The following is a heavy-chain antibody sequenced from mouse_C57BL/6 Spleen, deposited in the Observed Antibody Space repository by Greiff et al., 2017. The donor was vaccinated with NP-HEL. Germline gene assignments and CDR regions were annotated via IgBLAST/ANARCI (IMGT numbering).Heavy chain of an antibody. D-gene: IGHD2-4*01. CDR1: GYTFTSYW. CDR3: ARGGEGHYDYDGFAY. J-gene: IGHJ3*01. V-gene: IGHV1-61*01. Sequence: QVQLQQPGAELVRPGSSVKLSCKASGYTFTSYWMDWVKQRPGQGLEWIGNIYPSDSETHYNQKFKDKATLTVDKSSSTAYMQLSSLTSEDSAVYYCARGGEGHYDYDGFAYWGQGTLVTVSA. CDR2: IYPSDSET.